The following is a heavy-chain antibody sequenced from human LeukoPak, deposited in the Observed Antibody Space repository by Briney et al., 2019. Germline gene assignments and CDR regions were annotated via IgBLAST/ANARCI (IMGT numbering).Heavy chain of an antibody. D-gene: IGHD1-26*01. CDR2: IDTVGNT. J-gene: IGHJ6*02. Sequence: GGSLRLSCGASGFPFSDYDMHWVRQAPGKGLDWVSAIDTVGNTYYSGSVKGRFTISRENAQNSLFLQMNSLRDGDTALYYCIRIRTREHQYGTYVWGQGTTVTVSS. CDR1: GFPFSDYD. CDR3: IRIRTREHQYGTYV. V-gene: IGHV3-13*01.